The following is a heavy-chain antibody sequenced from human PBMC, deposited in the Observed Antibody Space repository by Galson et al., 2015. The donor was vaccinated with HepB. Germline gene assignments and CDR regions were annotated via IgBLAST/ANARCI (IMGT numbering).Heavy chain of an antibody. Sequence: SLRLSCAASGFTVSSNYMSWVRQAPGKGLEWVSVIYSGGSTYYADSVKGRFTIYRDNFKNTLYLQMNSLRAEDTAVYYCARGPRYYYDSSGPGYFDYWGQGTLVTVSS. J-gene: IGHJ4*02. CDR2: IYSGGST. CDR1: GFTVSSNY. V-gene: IGHV3-53*05. CDR3: ARGPRYYYDSSGPGYFDY. D-gene: IGHD3-22*01.